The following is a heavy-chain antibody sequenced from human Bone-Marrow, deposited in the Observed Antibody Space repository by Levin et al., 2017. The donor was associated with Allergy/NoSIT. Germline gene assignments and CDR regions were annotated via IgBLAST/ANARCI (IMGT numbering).Heavy chain of an antibody. V-gene: IGHV3-21*01. CDR2: ISSSSSYI. CDR3: ARDRRGGYNIFFFDY. J-gene: IGHJ4*02. Sequence: GGSLRLSCVASGFTFSDYSMNWVRQAPGKGPAWVSSISSSSSYIYYADSVKGRFTVSRDNAKNSLYLQMNSLRPEDTAVYYCARDRRGGYNIFFFDYWGQGTLVTFSS. D-gene: IGHD5-24*01. CDR1: GFTFSDYS.